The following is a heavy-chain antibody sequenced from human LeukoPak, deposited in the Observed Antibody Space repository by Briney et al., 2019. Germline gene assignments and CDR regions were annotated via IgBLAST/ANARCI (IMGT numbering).Heavy chain of an antibody. CDR3: ASSENWNSV. D-gene: IGHD1-7*01. Sequence: AETVPLTCAVYGGSFSGYYWSWIRQPPGKGLEWVGEINHSGSTNYNSSLKSRVTISVDTSKNQFSLKLSSVTAADTAVYYCASSENWNSVWGQGTLDPVPS. CDR1: GGSFSGYY. CDR2: INHSGST. V-gene: IGHV4-34*01. J-gene: IGHJ4*02.